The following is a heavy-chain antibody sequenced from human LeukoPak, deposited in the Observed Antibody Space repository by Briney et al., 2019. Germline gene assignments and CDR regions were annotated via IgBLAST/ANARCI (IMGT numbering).Heavy chain of an antibody. V-gene: IGHV4-59*01. J-gene: IGHJ4*02. CDR2: IYYSGSA. D-gene: IGHD6-19*01. CDR1: GASISSYY. CDR3: AKVPHSGWFNHNDY. Sequence: PSETLSLTCTVSGASISSYYWSWIRQPPGKRLEWIGYIYYSGSANYNPSLKSRVTISVDTSKNQFSLKLSSVTAADTAVYYCAKVPHSGWFNHNDYWGQGTLVTVSS.